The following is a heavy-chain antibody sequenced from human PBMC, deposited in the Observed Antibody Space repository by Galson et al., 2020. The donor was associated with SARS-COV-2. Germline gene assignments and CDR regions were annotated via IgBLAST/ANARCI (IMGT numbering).Heavy chain of an antibody. CDR1: GYTFTSYG. V-gene: IGHV1-18*01. CDR3: ARGGGYSGYGQIVSLWGIYYYGMDV. J-gene: IGHJ6*02. CDR2: ISAYNGNT. D-gene: IGHD5-12*01. Sequence: ASVKVSCKASGYTFTSYGISWVRQAPGQGLEWMGWISAYNGNTNYAQKLQGRVTMTTDTSTSTAYMELRSLRSDDTAVYYCARGGGYSGYGQIVSLWGIYYYGMDVWGQGTTVTVSS.